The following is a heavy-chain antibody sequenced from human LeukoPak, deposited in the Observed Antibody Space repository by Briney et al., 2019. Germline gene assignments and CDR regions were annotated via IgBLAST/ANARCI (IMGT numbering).Heavy chain of an antibody. CDR2: ISSSGSTI. CDR3: ARSRGIVVVPAAFPKRPYYFDY. Sequence: GGSLRLSCAASGLTFSSYEMNWVRQAPGKGLEWVSYISSSGSTIYYADSVKGRFTISRDNAKNSLYLQMNSLRAEDTAVYYCARSRGIVVVPAAFPKRPYYFDYWGQGTLVTVSS. J-gene: IGHJ4*02. CDR1: GLTFSSYE. D-gene: IGHD2-2*01. V-gene: IGHV3-48*03.